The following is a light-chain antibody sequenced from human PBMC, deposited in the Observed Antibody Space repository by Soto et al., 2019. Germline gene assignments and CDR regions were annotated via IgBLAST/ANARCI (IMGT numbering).Light chain of an antibody. V-gene: IGKV1-5*03. CDR2: KAS. CDR1: QTISSW. Sequence: DIQMTQSPSTLSGSVGYRVTITCRASQTISSWLAWYQQKPGKAPKLLIYKASTLKSGVPSRFSGSGSGTEFTLTSSSLQPDDFATYYCQQSYSTPLTFGGGTKVDIK. CDR3: QQSYSTPLT. J-gene: IGKJ4*01.